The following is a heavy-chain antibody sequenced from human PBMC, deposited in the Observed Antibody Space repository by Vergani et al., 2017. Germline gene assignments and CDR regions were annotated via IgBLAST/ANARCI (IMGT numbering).Heavy chain of an antibody. D-gene: IGHD3-3*01. V-gene: IGHV4-4*08. J-gene: IGHJ4*02. CDR3: ARDGGDYDFWSGYKGPYFDY. Sequence: QVQLQESGPGLVKPSETLSLTCTVSGGSISSYYWSWIRQPPGKGLEWIGYIYTSGSTNYNPSLKSRVTISVDTSKNQFSLKLSSVTAADTAVYYCARDGGDYDFWSGYKGPYFDYWGQGTLVTVSS. CDR1: GGSISSYY. CDR2: IYTSGST.